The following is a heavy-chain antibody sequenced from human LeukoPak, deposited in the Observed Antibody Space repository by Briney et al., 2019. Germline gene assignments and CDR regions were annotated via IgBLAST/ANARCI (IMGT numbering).Heavy chain of an antibody. Sequence: SVKVSCKASGGTFNRYAISWVRQAPGQGLEWMGRIIPILGIANCAQKFQGRVTITTDKATSTAYMELSSLRSEDTAVYYCAVHGGAAGLGWGQGTLVTVSS. D-gene: IGHD3-16*01. J-gene: IGHJ4*02. V-gene: IGHV1-69*04. CDR1: GGTFNRYA. CDR2: IIPILGIA. CDR3: AVHGGAAGLG.